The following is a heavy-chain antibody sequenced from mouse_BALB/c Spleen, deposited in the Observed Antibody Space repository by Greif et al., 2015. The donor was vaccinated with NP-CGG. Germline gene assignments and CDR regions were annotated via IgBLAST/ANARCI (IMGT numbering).Heavy chain of an antibody. CDR1: GYSFTGFY. D-gene: IGHD2-2*01. CDR3: ARDEGYDEGFAY. V-gene: IGHV1-31*01. CDR2: INPYNGAT. Sequence: EVQLQESGPELVKPGASVKISCKASGYSFTGFYMHWVKQSHVKSLEWIGRINPYNGATSYNQNFKDKASLTVDKSSSTAYMELHSLTSEDSAVYYCARDEGYDEGFAYWGQGTLVTVSA. J-gene: IGHJ3*01.